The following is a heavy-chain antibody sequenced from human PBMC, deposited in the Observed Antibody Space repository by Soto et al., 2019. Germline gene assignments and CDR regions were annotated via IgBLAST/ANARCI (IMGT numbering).Heavy chain of an antibody. CDR2: IIPIFGTA. Sequence: QVQLVQSGAEVKKPGSSVKVSCKASGGTFSSYAISWVRQAPGQGLEWMGGIIPIFGTANYAQKFQGRVTITADESTSTAYMELSSLRSEDTAVYYRARVRRTAAGTKLGYFDYWGQGTLVTVSS. J-gene: IGHJ4*02. V-gene: IGHV1-69*01. CDR1: GGTFSSYA. CDR3: ARVRRTAAGTKLGYFDY. D-gene: IGHD6-13*01.